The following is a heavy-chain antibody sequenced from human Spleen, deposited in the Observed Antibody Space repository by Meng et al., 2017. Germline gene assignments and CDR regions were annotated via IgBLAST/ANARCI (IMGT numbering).Heavy chain of an antibody. CDR2: INHRGST. J-gene: IGHJ5*02. Sequence: LQAAAAGLLKPSDTLSLTCAVDVGPFSGYFWNWIRQPPGKGREWIGEINHRGSTNFNPSLESRVTFSIDTSRNQFSLRLKYVTAADTAVYYCARGGSTVTNWFDPWGQGTLVTVSS. V-gene: IGHV4-34*01. D-gene: IGHD4-17*01. CDR3: ARGGSTVTNWFDP. CDR1: VGPFSGYF.